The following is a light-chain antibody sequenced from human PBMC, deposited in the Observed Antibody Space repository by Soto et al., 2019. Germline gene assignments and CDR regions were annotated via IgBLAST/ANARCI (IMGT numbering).Light chain of an antibody. CDR3: QQYGSSPQM. Sequence: EILMTQAPYKMTLSPGERATLSCSISQSVSNNYLAWYQQTPGQAPRLLIYGASSRATGIPDRFSGSASGTDCTLAISRRESEDFAAYYCQQYGSSPQMFGQGTKVDIK. CDR2: GAS. V-gene: IGKV3-20*01. J-gene: IGKJ1*01. CDR1: QSVSNNY.